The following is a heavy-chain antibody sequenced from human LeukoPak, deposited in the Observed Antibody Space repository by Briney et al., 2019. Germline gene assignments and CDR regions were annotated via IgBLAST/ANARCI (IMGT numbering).Heavy chain of an antibody. V-gene: IGHV2-5*02. CDR2: IYWDDDK. J-gene: IGHJ4*02. CDR1: GFSLSTSGVD. CDR3: AHVRDYGDFPYFDN. Sequence: SGPTLVKPTQTLTLTCTFSGFSLSTSGVDVGWIRQPPGKALEWLALIYWDDDKRYSPSLKSRLTITKDTSKNQVVLTMTNMDPVDTATYYCAHVRDYGDFPYFDNWGQGTLVTVSS. D-gene: IGHD4-17*01.